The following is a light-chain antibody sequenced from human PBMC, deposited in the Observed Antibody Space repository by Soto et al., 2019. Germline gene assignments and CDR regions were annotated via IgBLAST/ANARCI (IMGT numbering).Light chain of an antibody. CDR3: SSYTSSSTYV. V-gene: IGLV2-14*01. Sequence: ALTQPAPVSGSPGQSITISCTGTSSDVGGYNYVSWYQQHPGKAPKLIIYDVSNRPSGISNRFSGSKSGNTASLTISGLQAEDEADYYCSSYTSSSTYVFGSGTKLTVL. CDR1: SSDVGGYNY. J-gene: IGLJ1*01. CDR2: DVS.